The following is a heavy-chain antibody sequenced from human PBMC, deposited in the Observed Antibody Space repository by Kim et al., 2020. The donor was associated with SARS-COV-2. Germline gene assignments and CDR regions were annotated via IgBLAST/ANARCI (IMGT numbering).Heavy chain of an antibody. CDR1: GFSLYTGGVG. Sequence: SGPTLVNPTQTLTLTCTFSGFSLYTGGVGVGWIRQPPGKALEWLALIYWDDNQRYSPSLKNRVTLTKQASKNQVVFRMTNMDPVDTGTYYCVHLYHYFYSSRHNFHVRDVGGQETTVSVSS. CDR2: IYWDDNQ. J-gene: IGHJ6*01. V-gene: IGHV2-5*02. CDR3: VHLYHYFYSSRHNFHVRDV. D-gene: IGHD3-3*01.